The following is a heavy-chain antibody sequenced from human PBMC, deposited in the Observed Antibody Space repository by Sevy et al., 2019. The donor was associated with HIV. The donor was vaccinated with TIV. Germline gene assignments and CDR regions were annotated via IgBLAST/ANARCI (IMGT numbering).Heavy chain of an antibody. J-gene: IGHJ4*02. D-gene: IGHD2-15*01. CDR3: AKDSDGSCYY. V-gene: IGHV3-30*18. Sequence: GRSLRLSCAASGFTFSSYGMHWVRQAPGKGLEWVAVISYDGSNKYYADSVKGRFTISRDNSKNTLYLQMNSLRAEDTAVYYCAKDSDGSCYYWGQGTLVTVSS. CDR2: ISYDGSNK. CDR1: GFTFSSYG.